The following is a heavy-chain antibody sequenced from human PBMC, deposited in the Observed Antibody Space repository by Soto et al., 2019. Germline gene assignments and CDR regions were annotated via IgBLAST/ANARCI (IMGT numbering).Heavy chain of an antibody. J-gene: IGHJ4*02. CDR3: ARGSEGSGFQTKE. CDR1: GGTISTGGYS. V-gene: IGHV4-30-2*01. Sequence: SETLSPTCAVFGGTISTGGYSWSRIRQPPGKGLEWIGYIYHSGSTYYNPSLKGRVTISVDRSKNQFSLKLNSVTAADTAVYYCARGSEGSGFQTKEWGQGTLVTVSS. D-gene: IGHD3-22*01. CDR2: IYHSGST.